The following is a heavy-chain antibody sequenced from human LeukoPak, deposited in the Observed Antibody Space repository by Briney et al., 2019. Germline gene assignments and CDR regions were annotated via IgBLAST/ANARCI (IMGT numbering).Heavy chain of an antibody. J-gene: IGHJ3*02. CDR3: ARARYSGSYYGAFDI. CDR1: GFTFSDYY. D-gene: IGHD1-26*01. Sequence: GGSLRLSCAVSGFTFSDYYMSWIRQAPGKGLEWVSYISSSGSTIYYADSVKGRFTISRDNAKNSLYLQMNSLRAEDTAVYYCARARYSGSYYGAFDIWGQGTMVTVSS. CDR2: ISSSGSTI. V-gene: IGHV3-11*04.